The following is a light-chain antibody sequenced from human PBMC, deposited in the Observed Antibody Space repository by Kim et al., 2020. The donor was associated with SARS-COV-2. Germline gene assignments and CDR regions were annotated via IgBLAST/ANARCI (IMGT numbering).Light chain of an antibody. CDR3: QAWDSGTAVL. J-gene: IGLJ2*01. V-gene: IGLV3-1*01. CDR2: QDI. Sequence: SYELTQPPSVSVSPGQTASITCSGDELGDKYVFWYQQKPGQSPVLVIYQDIKRPSGIPERFSASNFGNTATLTISGTQATDEADYYCQAWDSGTAVLFG. CDR1: ELGDKY.